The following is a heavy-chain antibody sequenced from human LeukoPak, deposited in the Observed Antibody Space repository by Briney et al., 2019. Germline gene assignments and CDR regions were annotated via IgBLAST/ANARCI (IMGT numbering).Heavy chain of an antibody. CDR2: VYTGGAT. CDR1: GFTVSSNY. D-gene: IGHD6-13*01. J-gene: IGHJ4*02. V-gene: IGHV3-53*01. CDR3: ARRNIAAAALDY. Sequence: GGSLRLSCAASGFTVSSNYLTWVRQAPGKGLEWVSLVYTGGATFYADSVKGRFTISRDNSKNTLYLQMNSLRAEDTAVYYCARRNIAAAALDYWGQGTLVTVSS.